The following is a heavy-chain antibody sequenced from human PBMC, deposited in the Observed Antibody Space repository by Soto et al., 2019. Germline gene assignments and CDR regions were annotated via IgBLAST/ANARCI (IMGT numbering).Heavy chain of an antibody. J-gene: IGHJ4*02. Sequence: ASATLSPTFTLSVGPISSGGYYSSFSRQHPGKGLEWIGYIYYSGSTYYNPSLKSRVTISVDTSKNQFSLKLSSVTAAETAVYYCARDYSSGYYYDYWGKGTLVTIYS. V-gene: IGHV4-31*03. CDR2: IYYSGST. D-gene: IGHD3-22*01. CDR3: ARDYSSGYYYDY. CDR1: VGPISSGGYY.